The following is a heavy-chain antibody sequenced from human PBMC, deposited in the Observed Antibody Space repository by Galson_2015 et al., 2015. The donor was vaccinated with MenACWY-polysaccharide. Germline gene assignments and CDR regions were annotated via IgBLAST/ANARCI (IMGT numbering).Heavy chain of an antibody. CDR2: INHRGRT. CDR1: GGSSSGYY. D-gene: IGHD3-10*01. Sequence: SETLSLTCAVYGGSSSGYYWSLIRRLPGKGLGRSGGINHRGRTHYIPSLKRRVTISVDTSKNKFSLKLSYVTAADTSVYYCARGVRDTMVRGARTSQNNYYMYVWGKGTTVTLSS. CDR3: ARGVRDTMVRGARTSQNNYYMYV. V-gene: IGHV4-34*01. J-gene: IGHJ6*03.